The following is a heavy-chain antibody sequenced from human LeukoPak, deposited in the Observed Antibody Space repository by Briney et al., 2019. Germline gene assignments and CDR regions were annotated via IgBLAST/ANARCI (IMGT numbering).Heavy chain of an antibody. V-gene: IGHV4-59*01. Sequence: SETLSLTCTVSGGSISSYYWSWIRQPPGKGLEWIGYIYYSGSTNYNPPLKSRVTISVDTSKNQFSLKLSSVTAADTAVYYSAAAYCGGDCYHFDYWGQGTLVTVSS. CDR2: IYYSGST. D-gene: IGHD2-21*02. J-gene: IGHJ4*02. CDR3: AAAYCGGDCYHFDY. CDR1: GGSISSYY.